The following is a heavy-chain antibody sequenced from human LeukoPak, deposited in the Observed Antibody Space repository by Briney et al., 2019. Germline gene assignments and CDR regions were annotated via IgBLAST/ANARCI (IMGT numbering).Heavy chain of an antibody. D-gene: IGHD6-19*01. CDR3: ARDSISSGWYLDY. CDR1: GGTFSSYA. V-gene: IGHV1-69*04. Sequence: SVKVSCKASGGTFSSYAISWVRQAPGQGLEWMGRIIPILGIANYAQKFQGRVTITADKSASTAYMELSSLRSEDTAVYYCARDSISSGWYLDYWGQGTLVTVSS. CDR2: IIPILGIA. J-gene: IGHJ4*02.